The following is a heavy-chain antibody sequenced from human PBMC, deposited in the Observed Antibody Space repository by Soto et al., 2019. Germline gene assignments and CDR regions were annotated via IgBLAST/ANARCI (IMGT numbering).Heavy chain of an antibody. CDR2: IDAGNGNT. CDR1: GYTFTSYA. D-gene: IGHD6-19*01. J-gene: IGHJ4*02. CDR3: ASTTVAGTTVGSY. Sequence: ASVKVSCKASGYTFTSYAMHWERQAPGQRLEWMGWIDAGNGNTKYSQKFQGRVTITRDTSASTAYMELSSLRSEDTTVYYCASTTVAGTTVGSYWGQGTLVTVSS. V-gene: IGHV1-3*01.